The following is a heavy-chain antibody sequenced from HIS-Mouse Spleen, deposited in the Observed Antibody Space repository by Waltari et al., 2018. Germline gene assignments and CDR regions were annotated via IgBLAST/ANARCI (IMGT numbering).Heavy chain of an antibody. CDR2: INPNSGGT. J-gene: IGHJ3*02. Sequence: QVQLVQSGAEVKKPGASVKVSCKASGYTCTGYYMHWVRKAPGQGLEWMGWINPNSGGTNYAQKFQGRVTMTRDTSISTAYMELSRLRSDDTAVYYCASQYVDIVATIHAFDIWGQGTMVTVSS. CDR1: GYTCTGYY. D-gene: IGHD5-12*01. CDR3: ASQYVDIVATIHAFDI. V-gene: IGHV1-2*02.